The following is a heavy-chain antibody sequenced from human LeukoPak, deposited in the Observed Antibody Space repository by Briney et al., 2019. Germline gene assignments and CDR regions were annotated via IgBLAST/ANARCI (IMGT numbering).Heavy chain of an antibody. CDR2: VNPNSGGT. D-gene: IGHD3-10*01. CDR1: GYTFTGYY. Sequence: ASVKVSCKASGYTFTGYYMHWVRQAPGQGLEWMGWVNPNSGGTNYAQKFQGRVTMTRDTSISTAYMELSRLRSDDTAVYYCARDNSVPPILSYWGQGTLVTVSS. J-gene: IGHJ4*02. CDR3: ARDNSVPPILSY. V-gene: IGHV1-2*02.